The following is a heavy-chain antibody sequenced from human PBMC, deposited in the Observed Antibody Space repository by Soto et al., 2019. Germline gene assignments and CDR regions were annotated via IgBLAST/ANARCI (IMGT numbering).Heavy chain of an antibody. J-gene: IGHJ6*02. D-gene: IGHD2-8*01. V-gene: IGHV3-23*01. CDR1: GFSFSSFA. Sequence: EVQLLESGGGFIHPGGSLRLSCAASGFSFSSFAMNWVRQAPGKGLEWVSIISGSADSTFYADSVKGRFTISRDNSKSTLYLQINSLRAEDTAVYYCAKMRGAMIYAISVYGMDVWGQGTTVTVSS. CDR2: ISGSADST. CDR3: AKMRGAMIYAISVYGMDV.